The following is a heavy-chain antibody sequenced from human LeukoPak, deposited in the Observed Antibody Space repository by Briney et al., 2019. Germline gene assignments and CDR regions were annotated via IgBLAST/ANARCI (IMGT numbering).Heavy chain of an antibody. J-gene: IGHJ4*02. CDR1: GFTFSTYW. Sequence: GGSLRLSCAASGFTFSTYWMTWVRQAPGKGLEWVANIKHDGSEKYQVDSVKGRFTISRDNAKNSLCLQMNSLRAEDTAVYYCATDPVNYWGQGTLVTVSS. V-gene: IGHV3-7*01. CDR2: IKHDGSEK. CDR3: ATDPVNY.